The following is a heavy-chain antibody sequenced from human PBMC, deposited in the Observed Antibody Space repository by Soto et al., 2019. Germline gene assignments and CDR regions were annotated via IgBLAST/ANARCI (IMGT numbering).Heavy chain of an antibody. V-gene: IGHV4-59*01. CDR3: ARESFVRIFQH. Sequence: KPSETLSLTCTVSGGSISSYYWSWIRQPPGKGLEWIGYIYYSGSTNYNPSLKSRVTISVDTSKNQFSLKLSSVTAADTAVYYCARESFVRIFQHWGQGTLVTVSS. CDR1: GGSISSYY. D-gene: IGHD3-16*02. CDR2: IYYSGST. J-gene: IGHJ1*01.